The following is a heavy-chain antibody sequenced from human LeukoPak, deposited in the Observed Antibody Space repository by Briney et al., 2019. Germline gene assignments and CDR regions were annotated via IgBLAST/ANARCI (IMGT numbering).Heavy chain of an antibody. J-gene: IGHJ4*02. CDR1: GFTFSSYE. D-gene: IGHD6-19*01. CDR2: VSSSGSTI. Sequence: PGGSLRLSCAASGFTFSSYEMNWVRQAPGKGLEWVSYVSSSGSTIYYADSVKGRFTISRDNAKNSLYLQMNSLRAEDTAVYYCAREPYSSGLDYWGQGTLVTVSS. CDR3: AREPYSSGLDY. V-gene: IGHV3-48*03.